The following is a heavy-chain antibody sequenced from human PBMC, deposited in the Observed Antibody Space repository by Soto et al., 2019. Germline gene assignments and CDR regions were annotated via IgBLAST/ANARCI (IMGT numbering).Heavy chain of an antibody. CDR2: TYYRSKWYN. CDR1: GDSVSSNSAA. J-gene: IGHJ6*02. Sequence: PSQTLSLTCAISGDSVSSNSAAWNWIRQSPSRGLEWLGRTYYRSKWYNDYAVSVKSRITINPDTSKNQFSLQLNSVTPEDTAVYYCARGQSSSSAGDYYYYGMDVWGQGTTVTSP. D-gene: IGHD6-6*01. CDR3: ARGQSSSSAGDYYYYGMDV. V-gene: IGHV6-1*01.